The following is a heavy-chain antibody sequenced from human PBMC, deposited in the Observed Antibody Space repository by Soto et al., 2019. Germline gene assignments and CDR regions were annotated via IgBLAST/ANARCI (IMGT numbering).Heavy chain of an antibody. D-gene: IGHD5-12*01. V-gene: IGHV1-3*01. CDR3: ARVSGYYLPDY. J-gene: IGHJ4*02. Sequence: ASVKVSCKASGYTFTNYATHWVRQAPGQRLEWMGWINAGNGNTKYSQKFQGRVTITRDTSASTAYMELSSLRSEDTAVYYCARVSGYYLPDYWGQGTLVTVTS. CDR1: GYTFTNYA. CDR2: INAGNGNT.